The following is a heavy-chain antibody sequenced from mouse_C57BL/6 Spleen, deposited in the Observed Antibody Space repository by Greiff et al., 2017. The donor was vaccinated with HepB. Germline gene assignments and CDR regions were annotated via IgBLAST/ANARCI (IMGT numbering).Heavy chain of an antibody. CDR3: ARNPLRGYGSRGAMDY. CDR1: GFSLTSYG. CDR2: IWSGGST. D-gene: IGHD1-1*01. J-gene: IGHJ4*01. V-gene: IGHV2-2*01. Sequence: QVHVKQSGPGLVQPSQSLSITCTVSGFSLTSYGVHWVRQSPGKGLEWLGVIWSGGSTDYNAAFISRLSISKDNSKSQVFFKMNSLQADDTAIYYCARNPLRGYGSRGAMDYWGQGTSVTVSS.